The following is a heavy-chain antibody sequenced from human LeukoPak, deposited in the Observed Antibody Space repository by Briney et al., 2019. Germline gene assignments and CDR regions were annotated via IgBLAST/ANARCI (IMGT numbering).Heavy chain of an antibody. J-gene: IGHJ4*02. Sequence: SETLSLTCTVSGGSISGYYWTWIRQPPEKGLEWIGYIYDSGSTNYNPSLKSRVTISVDTSKNQFSLRLNSVTAADTAVYYCARAAYGDYTFEFWGQGTLVTVSS. D-gene: IGHD4-17*01. CDR1: GGSISGYY. V-gene: IGHV4-59*01. CDR2: IYDSGST. CDR3: ARAAYGDYTFEF.